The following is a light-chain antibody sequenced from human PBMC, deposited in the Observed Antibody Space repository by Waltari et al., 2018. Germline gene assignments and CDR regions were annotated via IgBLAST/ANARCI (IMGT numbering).Light chain of an antibody. CDR3: CSYAGNYIWV. J-gene: IGLJ3*02. CDR2: DVT. V-gene: IGLV2-23*02. Sequence: QSALTQPAAVSGSPGQSVTISCTGASSDIGRYDLVPWYQQHPGNAPKLVISDVTKRPSGVSDRFSGSKSGDTASLTISGLQFEDEADYYCCSYAGNYIWVFGGGTRLTVL. CDR1: SSDIGRYDL.